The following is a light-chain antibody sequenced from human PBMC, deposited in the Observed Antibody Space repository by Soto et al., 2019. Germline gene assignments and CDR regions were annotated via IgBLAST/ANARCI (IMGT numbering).Light chain of an antibody. Sequence: EIALTQSPGTLSLSPGERATLSCMASQSVSRSYLAWYQQKPGQAPRLLSYGASSRATGIPDRFSGSASGTDFTLSSSKPDPEDFAVYYWQQYGNSPRTFCQGTKVEIK. CDR1: QSVSRSY. J-gene: IGKJ1*01. CDR3: QQYGNSPRT. V-gene: IGKV3-20*01. CDR2: GAS.